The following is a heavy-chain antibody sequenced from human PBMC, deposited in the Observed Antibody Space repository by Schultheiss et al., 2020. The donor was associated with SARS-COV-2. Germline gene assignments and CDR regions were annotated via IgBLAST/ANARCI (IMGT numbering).Heavy chain of an antibody. CDR1: GFTFSSYG. CDR3: ARGSSSGWYAGGMDV. Sequence: GGSLRLSCAASGFTFSSYGMHWVRQAPGKGLEWVSVIYSCGSTYYADSVKGRFTISRDNSKNTLYLQMNSLRAEDTAVYYCARGSSSGWYAGGMDVWGRGTTVTVAS. CDR2: IYSCGST. V-gene: IGHV3-NL1*01. J-gene: IGHJ6*02. D-gene: IGHD6-19*01.